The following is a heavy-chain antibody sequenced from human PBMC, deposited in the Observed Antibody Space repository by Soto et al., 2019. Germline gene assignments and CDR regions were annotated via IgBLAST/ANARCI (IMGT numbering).Heavy chain of an antibody. J-gene: IGHJ4*02. D-gene: IGHD3-22*01. V-gene: IGHV4-59*02. CDR1: GASVGGHY. CDR2: VDYTGST. Sequence: QVQLQESGPGLVKPSETLSLTCQVSGASVGGHYWSWIRQPPGKGLEWIGFVDYTGSTKTNPFLKSRVTLSIDTSNNQFSLMLRSVTAADTAVYFCARMNYFESSGYKHFDYWGQGILVTVFS. CDR3: ARMNYFESSGYKHFDY.